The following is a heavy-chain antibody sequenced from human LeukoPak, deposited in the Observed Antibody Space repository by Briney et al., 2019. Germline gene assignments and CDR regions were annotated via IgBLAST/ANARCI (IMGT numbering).Heavy chain of an antibody. D-gene: IGHD6-19*01. V-gene: IGHV3-30*18. CDR1: GFTFSSYG. Sequence: GGSLRLPCAASGFTFSSYGMHWVRQAPGKGLEWVAVISYDGSNKYYADSVKGRFTISRDNSKNTLYLQMNSLRAEDTAVYYCAKDPSSGWYLAREFDYWGQGTLVTVSS. CDR2: ISYDGSNK. CDR3: AKDPSSGWYLAREFDY. J-gene: IGHJ4*02.